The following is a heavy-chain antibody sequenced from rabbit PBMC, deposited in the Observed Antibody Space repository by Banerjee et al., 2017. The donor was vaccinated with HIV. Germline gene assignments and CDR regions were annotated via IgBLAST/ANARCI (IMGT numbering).Heavy chain of an antibody. V-gene: IGHV1S7*01. CDR3: ARDGGYASDVFQNL. D-gene: IGHD1-1*01. CDR1: GLDISSYS. CDR2: IDPVSGRT. Sequence: QLKETGGGLVQPGGSLTLSCKASGLDISSYSIGWVRQAPGKGLEWIGYIDPVSGRTYYASWVNGRFTISSHNAQNTLYLQLSSLTAADTATYFCARDGGYASDVFQNLWGQGTLVTVS. J-gene: IGHJ3*01.